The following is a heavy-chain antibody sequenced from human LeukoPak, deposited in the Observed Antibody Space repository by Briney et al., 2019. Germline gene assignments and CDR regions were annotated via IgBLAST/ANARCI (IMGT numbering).Heavy chain of an antibody. Sequence: GGSLRLSCAASGFTFSSYGIYWVRQAPGKGLQWVAFIRYDGSNKYYADSVKGRFTISRDNSKNTLYLQMNSLRAEDTAVYYCANLGMATIDYWGQGTLVTVSS. D-gene: IGHD5-24*01. CDR1: GFTFSSYG. V-gene: IGHV3-30*02. CDR3: ANLGMATIDY. CDR2: IRYDGSNK. J-gene: IGHJ4*02.